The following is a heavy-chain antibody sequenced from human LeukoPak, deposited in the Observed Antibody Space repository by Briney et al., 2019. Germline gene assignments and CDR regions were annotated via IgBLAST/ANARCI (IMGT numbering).Heavy chain of an antibody. Sequence: GGSLRLSCAASGFTFGDYDMHWFRQPPGRGLRWVSLITGDGGATSYAGSVEGRFTISRDNSKNSLYLHMNSLTTEDTALYYCAKGHFGAGHYWGQGTLVTVSS. J-gene: IGHJ4*02. CDR2: ITGDGGAT. CDR3: AKGHFGAGHY. D-gene: IGHD3-3*01. CDR1: GFTFGDYD. V-gene: IGHV3-43*02.